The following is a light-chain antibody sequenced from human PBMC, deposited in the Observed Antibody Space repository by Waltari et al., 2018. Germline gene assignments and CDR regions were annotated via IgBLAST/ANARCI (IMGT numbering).Light chain of an antibody. CDR1: QSISKN. CDR2: AAS. Sequence: DIQMTQSPSSLSASVGDRVTITCRARQSISKNLNWYQQKPGKAPKLLIYAASSLQSGVSSGFSGSGSGTHFTLTISSLRPEDFATYYCQQSYTTPYTFGQGTRLEIK. CDR3: QQSYTTPYT. J-gene: IGKJ5*01. V-gene: IGKV1-39*01.